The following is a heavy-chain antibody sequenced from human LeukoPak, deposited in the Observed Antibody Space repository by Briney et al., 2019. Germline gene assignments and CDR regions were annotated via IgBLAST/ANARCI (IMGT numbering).Heavy chain of an antibody. J-gene: IGHJ4*02. CDR1: GGSISSNSYY. CDR3: ARTRYYYNSRSYGAPYYFDY. D-gene: IGHD3-10*01. V-gene: IGHV4-61*05. Sequence: PSETLSLTCAVSGGSISSNSYYWGWIRQPPGKGLEWIGYIYYSGSTNYNPSLKSRVTISVDTSKNQFSLKLSSVTAADTAVYYCARTRYYYNSRSYGAPYYFDYWGQGTLVTVSS. CDR2: IYYSGST.